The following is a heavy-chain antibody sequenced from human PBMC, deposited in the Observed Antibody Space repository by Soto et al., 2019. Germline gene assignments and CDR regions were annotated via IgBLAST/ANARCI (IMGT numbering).Heavy chain of an antibody. Sequence: GGALRLSCAASGFTFRSYSMNWVRQAPGKGLEWVSYISSSSSTIYYADSVKGRFTISRDNAKNSLYLQMNSLRDEDTAVYYCARPRSTVVTFYYYGMDVWGQGTTVTVSS. D-gene: IGHD4-17*01. V-gene: IGHV3-48*02. J-gene: IGHJ6*02. CDR1: GFTFRSYS. CDR2: ISSSSSTI. CDR3: ARPRSTVVTFYYYGMDV.